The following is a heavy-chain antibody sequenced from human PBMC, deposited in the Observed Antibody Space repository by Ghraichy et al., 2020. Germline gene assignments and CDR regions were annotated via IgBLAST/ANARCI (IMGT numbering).Heavy chain of an antibody. CDR3: ARETGRYCSSTSCYGAKGYSYGFDY. D-gene: IGHD2-2*01. J-gene: IGHJ4*02. V-gene: IGHV3-30*04. Sequence: GGSLRLSCAASGFTFSSYAMHWVRQAPGKGLEWVAVISYDGSNKYYADSVKGRFTISRDNSKNTLYLQMNSLRAEDTAVYYCARETGRYCSSTSCYGAKGYSYGFDYWGQGTLVTVSS. CDR1: GFTFSSYA. CDR2: ISYDGSNK.